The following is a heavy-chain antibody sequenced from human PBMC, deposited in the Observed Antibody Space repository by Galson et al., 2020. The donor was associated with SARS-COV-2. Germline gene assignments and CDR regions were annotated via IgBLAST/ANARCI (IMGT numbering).Heavy chain of an antibody. J-gene: IGHJ4*02. D-gene: IGHD4-17*01. V-gene: IGHV3-7*01. CDR1: GFTFSSYW. CDR2: IKQDGSEK. Sequence: IDQLGESLKISCAASGFTFSSYWMSWVRQAPGKGLEWVANIKQDGSEKYYVDSVKGRFTISRDNAKNSLYLQMNSLRAEDTAVYYCARDSHYWDYGDYVGPLDYWGQGTLVTVSS. CDR3: ARDSHYWDYGDYVGPLDY.